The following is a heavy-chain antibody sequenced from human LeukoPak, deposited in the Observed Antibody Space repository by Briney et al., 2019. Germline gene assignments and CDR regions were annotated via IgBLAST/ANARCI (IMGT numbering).Heavy chain of an antibody. V-gene: IGHV3-30*18. Sequence: GGSLRLSCAASGFTFSSYGMHWVRRAPGKGLEWVAVISYDGSNKYYADSVKGRFTISRDNSKNTLYLQMNSLRAEDTAVYYCAKGNGGGYSGYVGYFDYWGQGTLVTVSS. CDR2: ISYDGSNK. CDR3: AKGNGGGYSGYVGYFDY. J-gene: IGHJ4*02. D-gene: IGHD5-12*01. CDR1: GFTFSSYG.